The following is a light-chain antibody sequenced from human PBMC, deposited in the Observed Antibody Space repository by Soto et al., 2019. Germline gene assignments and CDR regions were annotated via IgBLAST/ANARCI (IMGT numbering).Light chain of an antibody. CDR2: HAS. CDR3: QQYKSAPRT. J-gene: IGKJ1*01. V-gene: IGKV1-27*01. Sequence: EIELTQSPSSLSATVGDRVTITCRASQDISINLAWFQQKPGQVPKLLIYHASTLHAGIPARFSGSGSGTDFTLTISGLQPEDVAVYYCQQYKSAPRTFGQGTKVDI. CDR1: QDISIN.